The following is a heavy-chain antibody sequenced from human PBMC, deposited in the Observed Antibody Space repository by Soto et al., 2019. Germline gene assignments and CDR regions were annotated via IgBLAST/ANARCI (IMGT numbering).Heavy chain of an antibody. CDR3: ARGRYHDSSGYYDAFDI. D-gene: IGHD3-22*01. J-gene: IGHJ3*02. CDR1: GGTFSGYY. V-gene: IGHV4-34*01. CDR2: INQSGST. Sequence: QVQLQQWGAGLLKPSETLSLTCGVYGGTFSGYYWSWIRQPPGKGLEWIGEINQSGSTNYNPSLKSRVTISIDTSKNQFSLKLSSVTAADTAVYFCARGRYHDSSGYYDAFDIWGQGTMVTVSS.